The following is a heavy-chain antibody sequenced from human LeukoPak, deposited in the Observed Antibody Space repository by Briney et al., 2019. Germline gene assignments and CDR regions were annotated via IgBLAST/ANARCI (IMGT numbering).Heavy chain of an antibody. CDR2: IYHSGST. CDR1: GGSISSGGYY. CDR3: ARAIPGIAAAHAFEI. D-gene: IGHD6-13*01. Sequence: SETLSLTCTVSGGSISSGGYYWSWIRQPPGKGLEWIGYIYHSGSTYYNPSLKSRVTISVDRSKNQFSLKLSSVTAADTAVYYCARAIPGIAAAHAFEIWGQGTMVTVSS. J-gene: IGHJ3*02. V-gene: IGHV4-30-2*01.